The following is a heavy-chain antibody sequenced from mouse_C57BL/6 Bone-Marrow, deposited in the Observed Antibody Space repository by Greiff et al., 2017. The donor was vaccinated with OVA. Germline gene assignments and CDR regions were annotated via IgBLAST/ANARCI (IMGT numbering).Heavy chain of an antibody. CDR2: IDPENGDT. CDR1: GFNIKDDY. V-gene: IGHV14-4*01. Sequence: VQLQQSGAELVRPGASVKLSCTASGFNIKDDYMHWVKQRPEQGLEWIGWIDPENGDTEYASKFQGKATITADTSSNTAYLQLSSLTSEDTAVYYCTTLYGSMRYFDVWGTGTTVTVSS. CDR3: TTLYGSMRYFDV. D-gene: IGHD1-1*01. J-gene: IGHJ1*03.